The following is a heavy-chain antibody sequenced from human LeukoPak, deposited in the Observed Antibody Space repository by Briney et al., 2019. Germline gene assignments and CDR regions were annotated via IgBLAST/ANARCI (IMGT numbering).Heavy chain of an antibody. CDR2: IYSGGST. J-gene: IGHJ6*02. CDR3: ARDSSGWYQGDYYYYGMDV. CDR1: GFTVSSNY. D-gene: IGHD6-19*01. Sequence: GGSLRLSCAASGFTVSSNYMSRVRQAPGKGLEWVSVIYSGGSTYYADSVKGRFTISRDNSKNTLYLQMNSLRAEDTAVYYCARDSSGWYQGDYYYYGMDVWGQGTTVTVSS. V-gene: IGHV3-66*01.